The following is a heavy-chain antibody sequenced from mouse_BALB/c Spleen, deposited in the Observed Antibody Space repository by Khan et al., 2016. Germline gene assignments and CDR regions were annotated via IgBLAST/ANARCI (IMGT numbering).Heavy chain of an antibody. V-gene: IGHV1-7*01. CDR1: GYTFTRYW. CDR2: SNPSSGYT. D-gene: IGHD2-1*01. CDR3: ARWGYVNYLYCAMDY. J-gene: IGHJ4*01. Sequence: QVQLQQSGAELAKPGASVKMSCKASGYTFTRYWMHWVKQRPGQGLEWIGYSNPSSGYTEYNQKFKDKATLTADKSSSTAYMQLSSLTSEDSAVYYCARWGYVNYLYCAMDYWGQGTSVTVSS.